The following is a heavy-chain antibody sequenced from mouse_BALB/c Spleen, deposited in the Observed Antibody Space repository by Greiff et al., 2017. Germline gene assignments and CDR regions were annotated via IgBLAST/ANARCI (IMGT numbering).Heavy chain of an antibody. Sequence: EVMLVESGGGLVKLGGSLKLSCAASGFTFSSYYMSWVRQTPEKRLELVAAINSNGGSTYYPDTVKGRFTISRDNAKNNLYLQMSSLKSEDTAMYYCAREAGTGAMDYWGQGTSVTVSS. CDR2: INSNGGST. J-gene: IGHJ4*01. D-gene: IGHD4-1*01. V-gene: IGHV5-6-2*01. CDR3: AREAGTGAMDY. CDR1: GFTFSSYY.